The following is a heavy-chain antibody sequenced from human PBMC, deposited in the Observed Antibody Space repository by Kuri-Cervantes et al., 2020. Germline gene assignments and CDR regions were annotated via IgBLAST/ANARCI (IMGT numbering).Heavy chain of an antibody. V-gene: IGHV1-69*06. J-gene: IGHJ4*02. CDR2: IIPMFGPA. CDR1: GGSFNSYG. Sequence: SVKVSCKASGGSFNSYGFSWVRQAPGQGLEWMGGIIPMFGPANYAQKFQGRVTITADKSTSTAYMELSSLRSEDTAVYYCARDPGFDYWGQGTLVTVSS. CDR3: ARDPGFDY.